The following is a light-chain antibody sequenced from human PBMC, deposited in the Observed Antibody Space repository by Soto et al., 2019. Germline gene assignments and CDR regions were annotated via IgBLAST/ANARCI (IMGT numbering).Light chain of an antibody. CDR2: DNN. CDR1: SSNIGNNY. V-gene: IGLV1-51*01. CDR3: GTWDSSLSALYV. Sequence: QSVLTQPPSVSAAPGQKVTISCSGSSSNIGNNYVSWYQQLPGTAPKLLIYDNNKRPSGIPDRFSGSKSGTSATLGITGLQTGDEPDYYCGTWDSSLSALYVFGTGTKLTVL. J-gene: IGLJ1*01.